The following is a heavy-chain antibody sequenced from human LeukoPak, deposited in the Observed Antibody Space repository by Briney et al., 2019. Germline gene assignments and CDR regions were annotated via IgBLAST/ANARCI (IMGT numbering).Heavy chain of an antibody. CDR3: AREVVPAAILNWFDP. V-gene: IGHV4-4*07. CDR1: GGSISSYY. D-gene: IGHD2-2*01. Sequence: SETLSLTCTVSGGSISSYYWSWIRQPAGKGLEWIGRIYTSGSTNCNPSLKSRVTMSVDTSKNQFSLKLSSVTAADTAVYYCAREVVPAAILNWFDPWGQGTLVTVSS. J-gene: IGHJ5*02. CDR2: IYTSGST.